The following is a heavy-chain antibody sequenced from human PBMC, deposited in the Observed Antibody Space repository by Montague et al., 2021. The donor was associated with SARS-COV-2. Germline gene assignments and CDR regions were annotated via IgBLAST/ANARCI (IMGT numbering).Heavy chain of an antibody. Sequence: SETLSLTCAVYGGSFSGYYWNWIRQPPGKGLEWIGEINHSGSTNYNPSLKSRVTISVDTSENQFSLKLSSVTAADTAVYYCARGEYTRSCYGSHNGIDPWGQGTLVTVSS. CDR2: INHSGST. CDR1: GGSFSGYY. D-gene: IGHD6-13*01. J-gene: IGHJ5*01. V-gene: IGHV4-34*01. CDR3: ARGEYTRSCYGSHNGIDP.